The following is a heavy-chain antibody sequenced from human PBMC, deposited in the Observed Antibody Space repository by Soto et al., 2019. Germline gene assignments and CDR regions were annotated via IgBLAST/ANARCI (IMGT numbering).Heavy chain of an antibody. Sequence: SVKVSCKASGGAFKSYVLSWVRQAPGQGLEWMGGFIPLFGTPNYAQKFQGRVTITADESTSTVYMEMSSLTSEDSAVYYCARRLKVAFQVLQYYYAMDVWCQGNTVSVSS. D-gene: IGHD5-12*01. J-gene: IGHJ6*02. CDR3: ARRLKVAFQVLQYYYAMDV. CDR1: GGAFKSYV. CDR2: FIPLFGTP. V-gene: IGHV1-69*13.